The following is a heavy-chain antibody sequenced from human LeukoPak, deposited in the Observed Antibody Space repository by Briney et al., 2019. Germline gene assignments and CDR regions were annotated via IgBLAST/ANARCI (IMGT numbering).Heavy chain of an antibody. CDR1: GFTFSSYE. J-gene: IGHJ6*02. Sequence: GGSLRLSCAASGFTFSSYEMNWVRQAPGKGLEWVSYISSSGSTIYYADSVKGRFTISRDNAKNSLYLQMNSLRAEDTAVYYCARDYTTVTSYYYYYGMDVWGQGTTVTVSS. D-gene: IGHD4-17*01. V-gene: IGHV3-48*03. CDR3: ARDYTTVTSYYYYYGMDV. CDR2: ISSSGSTI.